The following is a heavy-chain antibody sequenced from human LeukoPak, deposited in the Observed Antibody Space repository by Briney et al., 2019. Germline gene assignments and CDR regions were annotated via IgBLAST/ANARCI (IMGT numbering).Heavy chain of an antibody. J-gene: IGHJ3*02. CDR1: GSSISSYY. V-gene: IGHV4-4*07. D-gene: IGHD2-8*01. CDR2: IYSSGST. Sequence: PSETLSLTCTVSGSSISSYYWSWIRQPAGKGLEWIGRIYSSGSTNYNPSLNSRVTMSVDTSKNQFSLKLSSLTATDTAVYYCARTSPKNGAFDIWGQGTMVTVSS. CDR3: ARTSPKNGAFDI.